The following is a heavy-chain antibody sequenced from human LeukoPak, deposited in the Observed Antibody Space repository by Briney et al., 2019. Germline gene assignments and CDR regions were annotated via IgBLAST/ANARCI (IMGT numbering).Heavy chain of an antibody. CDR2: IYHSGST. CDR1: GGSISSGGYY. V-gene: IGHV4-30-2*01. J-gene: IGHJ4*02. CDR3: ARGGRGGDILTGYYPTPIDY. Sequence: PSETLSLTCTVSGGSISSGGYYWSWIRQPPGKGLEWIGYIYHSGSTYYNPSLKSRVTISVDRSKNQFSLKLSSVTAADTAVYYCARGGRGGDILTGYYPTPIDYWGQGTLVTVSS. D-gene: IGHD3-9*01.